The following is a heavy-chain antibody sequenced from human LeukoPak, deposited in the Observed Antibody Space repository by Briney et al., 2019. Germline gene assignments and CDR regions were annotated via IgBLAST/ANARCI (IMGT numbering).Heavy chain of an antibody. Sequence: ASVNVSCKTFGYTFTNYGLSWVRQAPGQGLEWVGWISTYNGDTDYAQKFQGRVTMTRDTSTNTAYMELRGLRSDDTAVYYCTSDLARGSYYFDYWGQGTLVTVSS. CDR3: TSDLARGSYYFDY. V-gene: IGHV1-18*01. D-gene: IGHD3-10*01. CDR1: GYTFTNYG. J-gene: IGHJ4*02. CDR2: ISTYNGDT.